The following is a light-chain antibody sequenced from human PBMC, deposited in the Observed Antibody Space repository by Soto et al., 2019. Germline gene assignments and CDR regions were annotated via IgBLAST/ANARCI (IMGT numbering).Light chain of an antibody. CDR1: SSIIGSNT. V-gene: IGLV1-44*01. J-gene: IGLJ3*02. CDR3: AAWDDSLSGPV. CDR2: TNS. Sequence: QSVLTQPPSASGTPGQRVTISCSGSSSIIGSNTVSWYQQLPGTAPKLLIYTNSQRPSGVPDRFSGSNSGTSASLAISGLQSEDEADYYCAAWDDSLSGPVFGGGTKLTVL.